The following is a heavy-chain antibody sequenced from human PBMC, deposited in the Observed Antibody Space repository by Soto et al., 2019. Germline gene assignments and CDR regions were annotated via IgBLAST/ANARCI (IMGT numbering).Heavy chain of an antibody. CDR1: GFTFSDYY. CDR2: ISSSGNYA. D-gene: IGHD3-10*01. V-gene: IGHV3-11*06. CDR3: ARSSGSYWWEFDY. Sequence: QVQLVESGGGLVKPAGSLRLSCAASGFTFSDYYMSWIRQAPGKGLEWISYISSSGNYAAYADSMKGRFSISRDKAKNSLYLQVDSLRAEDTAVYYCARSSGSYWWEFDYWGQGTLVTVSS. J-gene: IGHJ4*02.